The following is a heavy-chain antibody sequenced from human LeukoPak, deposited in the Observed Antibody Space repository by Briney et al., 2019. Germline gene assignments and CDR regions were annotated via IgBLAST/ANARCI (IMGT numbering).Heavy chain of an antibody. CDR3: ARDHPGTVTNL. V-gene: IGHV3-66*01. J-gene: IGHJ4*02. Sequence: LGGSLRLSCAASGFTVSSNYMSWVRQAPGKGLEWVSVIYSGGSTYYADSVKGRFTISRDNSKNTLYLQMNSLRAEDTAVYYCARDHPGTVTNLWGQGTLVTVSS. D-gene: IGHD4-4*01. CDR1: GFTVSSNY. CDR2: IYSGGST.